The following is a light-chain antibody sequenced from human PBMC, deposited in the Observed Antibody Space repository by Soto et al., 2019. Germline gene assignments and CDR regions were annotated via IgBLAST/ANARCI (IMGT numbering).Light chain of an antibody. CDR1: QDISDY. Sequence: DIQMTQSPSSLSASVGDRLTIACRASQDISDYLNWYQQKPGTAPKLLIYAASRLQSGVPSRFSGSGSGTDFTLTISSLQPEDFAAYYCQQSYRTPHTFGQGTKVEIK. CDR2: AAS. J-gene: IGKJ1*01. V-gene: IGKV1-39*01. CDR3: QQSYRTPHT.